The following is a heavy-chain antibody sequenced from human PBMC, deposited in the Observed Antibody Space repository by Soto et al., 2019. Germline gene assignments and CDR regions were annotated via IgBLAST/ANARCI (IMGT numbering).Heavy chain of an antibody. J-gene: IGHJ4*02. Sequence: QVRLVQSGAEVTKPGSSVKVSCKASGGTLSSYTFSWVRQAPGQGLEGMGRVIPNLGVTNYAKKFQGRFTIVVDTSTSTAYMELNSLRYEDTAVYYCARDKGYCSDTSCPDFDYWGQGTLVTVSS. CDR3: ARDKGYCSDTSCPDFDY. V-gene: IGHV1-69*08. CDR1: GGTLSSYT. CDR2: VIPNLGVT. D-gene: IGHD2-15*01.